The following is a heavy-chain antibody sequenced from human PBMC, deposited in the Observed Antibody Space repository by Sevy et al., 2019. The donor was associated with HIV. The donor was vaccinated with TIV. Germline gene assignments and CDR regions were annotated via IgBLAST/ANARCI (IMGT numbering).Heavy chain of an antibody. Sequence: GGSLRLSCAASGFTFSTYAVSWVRQAPGKGLEWVAALNGDRTYYAGSVKGRFTISRDSPKNTVYLQVNSLRVEDTALYYCVKEETAPYFDCWGQGTLVTVSS. D-gene: IGHD2-21*02. CDR1: GFTFSTYA. CDR2: LNGDRT. J-gene: IGHJ4*02. V-gene: IGHV3-23*01. CDR3: VKEETAPYFDC.